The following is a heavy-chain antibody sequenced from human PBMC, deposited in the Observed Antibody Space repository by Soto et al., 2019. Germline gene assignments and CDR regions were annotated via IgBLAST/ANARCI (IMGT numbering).Heavy chain of an antibody. CDR2: IYSGGST. J-gene: IGHJ6*02. CDR3: ARDARYCSSTSCGPNDYYYYGMDV. Sequence: EVQLVETGGGLIQPGGSLRLSCAASGFTVSSNYMSWVRQAPGKGLEWVSVIYSGGSTYYADSVKGRFTISRDNSKNTLYLQMNSLRAEDTAVYYCARDARYCSSTSCGPNDYYYYGMDVWGQGTTVTVSS. CDR1: GFTVSSNY. V-gene: IGHV3-53*02. D-gene: IGHD2-2*01.